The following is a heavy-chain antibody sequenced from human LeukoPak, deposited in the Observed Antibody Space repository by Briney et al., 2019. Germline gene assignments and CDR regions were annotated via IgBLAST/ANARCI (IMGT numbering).Heavy chain of an antibody. D-gene: IGHD5-24*01. Sequence: GSLRLSCSVSGFTFTGYGMHWVRQAPGRGVEWVAFTLYDGTSQYYPDSLRGRFTISRDNSKNTLFLQMNNLTHDDTAVYYCAKDLLLRQFVLDFWGQGTPVTVSS. CDR2: TLYDGTSQ. CDR1: GFTFTGYG. J-gene: IGHJ4*02. CDR3: AKDLLLRQFVLDF. V-gene: IGHV3-30*02.